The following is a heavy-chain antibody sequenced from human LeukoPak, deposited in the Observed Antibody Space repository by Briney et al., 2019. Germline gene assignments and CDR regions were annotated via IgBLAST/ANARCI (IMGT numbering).Heavy chain of an antibody. D-gene: IGHD1-26*01. J-gene: IGHJ4*02. CDR2: FDPEDGET. CDR3: AREAPGTYSGSRTYYFDY. Sequence: GASVKVSCKVSGYTLTEFSMHWVRQAPGKGLEWMGNFDPEDGETIYAQKFQGRVTMTEDSSTDTAYVVLSSLRSEDAAVYYCAREAPGTYSGSRTYYFDYWGQGTLVTVSS. CDR1: GYTLTEFS. V-gene: IGHV1-24*01.